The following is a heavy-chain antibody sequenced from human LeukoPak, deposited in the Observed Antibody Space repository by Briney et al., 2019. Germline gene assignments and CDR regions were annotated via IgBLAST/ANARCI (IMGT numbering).Heavy chain of an antibody. D-gene: IGHD3-10*01. CDR3: ARRVRGVNIFWFDP. J-gene: IGHJ5*02. CDR2: IYYSGST. CDR1: GGSISSSSYY. Sequence: PSETLSLTCTVSGGSISSSSYYWGWIRQPPGKGLEWIGSIYYSGSTYYNPSLKSRVTISVDTSKNQFSLKLSSVTAADTAVYYCARRVRGVNIFWFDPWGRGTLVTVSS. V-gene: IGHV4-39*01.